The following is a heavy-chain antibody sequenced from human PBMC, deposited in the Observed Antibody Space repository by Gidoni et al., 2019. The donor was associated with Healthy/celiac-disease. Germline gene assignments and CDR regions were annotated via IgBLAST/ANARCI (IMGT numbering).Heavy chain of an antibody. J-gene: IGHJ4*02. Sequence: QVKLVQSGAEVKKPGSSVTVSCKASGGTFSSYTISWVRQAPGQGREWMGRIIPIFGKTNYAQKVQGRVTMTADKSTSTAYMELSSLRAEDTAVYYWARESSGWSQPPFDYWGQGTLVTVSS. V-gene: IGHV1-69*08. CDR3: ARESSGWSQPPFDY. D-gene: IGHD6-19*01. CDR2: IIPIFGKT. CDR1: GGTFSSYT.